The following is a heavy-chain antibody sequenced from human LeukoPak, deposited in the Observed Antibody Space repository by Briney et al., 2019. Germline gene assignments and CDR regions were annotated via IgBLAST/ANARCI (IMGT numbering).Heavy chain of an antibody. J-gene: IGHJ4*02. D-gene: IGHD1-14*01. CDR3: TRHLDNPFN. CDR1: GFTFSSYW. Sequence: GGSLRLSCAVSGFTFSSYWMSWVRQAPGKGLEWVASIKEEGSEKHYVDSVKGRFTISRDNAKNSLYLQMNSLKTEDTAVYYCTRHLDNPFNWGQGTLVTVSS. CDR2: IKEEGSEK. V-gene: IGHV3-7*03.